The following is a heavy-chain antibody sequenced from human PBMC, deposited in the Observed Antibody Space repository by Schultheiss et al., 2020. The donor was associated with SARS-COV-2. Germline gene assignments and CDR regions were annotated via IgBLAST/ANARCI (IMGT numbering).Heavy chain of an antibody. CDR2: IWYDGSNE. Sequence: GGSLRLSCAASGFTFSSYAMHWVRQAPGKGLEWVAVIWYDGSNEYYADSVKGRFTISRDNAKNSLYLQMNSLRAEDTAVYYCARDGRSTMSPYDYWGQGTLVTVSS. D-gene: IGHD3-22*01. CDR1: GFTFSSYA. CDR3: ARDGRSTMSPYDY. J-gene: IGHJ4*02. V-gene: IGHV3-30*04.